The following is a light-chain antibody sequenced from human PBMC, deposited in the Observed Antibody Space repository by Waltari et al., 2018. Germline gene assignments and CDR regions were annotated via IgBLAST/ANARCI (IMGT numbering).Light chain of an antibody. Sequence: IIMRQSPATLSLSPGEIATVSCTISQSAGNNLAWYQQKPGQAPRLLIYDASTRATDTPVRFSGSWSGTDFTLTISSVQSADFAIYYCQQYDKWPLYSFGPGTKVEIK. J-gene: IGKJ2*01. CDR2: DAS. V-gene: IGKV3-15*01. CDR1: QSAGNN. CDR3: QQYDKWPLYS.